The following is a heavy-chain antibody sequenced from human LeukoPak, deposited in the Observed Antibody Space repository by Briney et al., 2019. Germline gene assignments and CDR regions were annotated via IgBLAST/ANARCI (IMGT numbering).Heavy chain of an antibody. D-gene: IGHD3-10*01. J-gene: IGHJ4*02. V-gene: IGHV5-51*01. Sequence: PGESLKFSCKGSGYSFSTYLIGWVRQMPGKGLEWMGIIYPGDSHTKYSPSFQGQVTISADKSISTAYLQWSSLKASDTAMYFCASAYGSGSYTYRYWGQGTLVTVSS. CDR2: IYPGDSHT. CDR3: ASAYGSGSYTYRY. CDR1: GYSFSTYL.